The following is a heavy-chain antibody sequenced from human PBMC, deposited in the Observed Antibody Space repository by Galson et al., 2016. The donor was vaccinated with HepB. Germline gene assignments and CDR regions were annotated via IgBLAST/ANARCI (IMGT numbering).Heavy chain of an antibody. CDR2: IYYSGST. Sequence: SETLSLTCTVSGGSISSSSYYWGCIRQPPGKGLEWIGSIYYSGSTYYNPSLKSRVTISVDTSKNQLSLKLSSVTAADTAVYYCAGHLRGGYGMDVWGQGTTVTVSS. J-gene: IGHJ6*02. CDR3: AGHLRGGYGMDV. V-gene: IGHV4-39*01. CDR1: GGSISSSSYY. D-gene: IGHD3-10*01.